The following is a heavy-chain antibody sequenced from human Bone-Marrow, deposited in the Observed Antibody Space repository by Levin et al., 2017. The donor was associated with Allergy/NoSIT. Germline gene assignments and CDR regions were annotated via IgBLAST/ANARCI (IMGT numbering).Heavy chain of an antibody. CDR3: ARAPRKAWLQP. V-gene: IGHV4-59*01. D-gene: IGHD5-24*01. J-gene: IGHJ4*02. CDR1: GTSIGTYY. CDR2: IYHNGNT. Sequence: SETLSLTCDVSGTSIGTYYWTWIRQSPGKGLEWIGNIYHNGNTNYNPSLKSRVTNSEDMSKRQFSLHLTSVTAADTAVYYCARAPRKAWLQPWGPGTLVTVSS.